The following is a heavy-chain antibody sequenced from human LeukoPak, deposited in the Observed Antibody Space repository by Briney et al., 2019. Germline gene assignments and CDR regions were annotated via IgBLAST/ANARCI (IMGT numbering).Heavy chain of an antibody. D-gene: IGHD3-10*01. J-gene: IGHJ5*02. CDR1: GGTFSSYA. CDR2: IIPILGIA. CDR3: ARVRMRFGELFDP. Sequence: GASVKVSCKASGGTFSSYAISWVRQAPGQGLEWMGRIIPILGIANYAQKFQGRVTITADKSTSTAYMELSSLRSEDTAVYYCARVRMRFGELFDPWGQGTLVTVSS. V-gene: IGHV1-69*04.